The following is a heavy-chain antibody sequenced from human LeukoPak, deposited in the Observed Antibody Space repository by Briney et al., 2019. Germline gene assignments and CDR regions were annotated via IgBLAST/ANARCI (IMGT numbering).Heavy chain of an antibody. J-gene: IGHJ5*02. CDR3: ARSAGTWFDP. CDR1: GFTFSSYE. CDR2: ISSSGSTI. D-gene: IGHD1-1*01. V-gene: IGHV3-48*03. Sequence: PGGSLRLSCAASGFTFSSYEMNWVRQAPGKGLEWVSYISSSGSTIYYADSVKGRFTISRDNAKNSLYLQMNSLRVEDTAVYYCARSAGTWFDPWGQGTLVNVSS.